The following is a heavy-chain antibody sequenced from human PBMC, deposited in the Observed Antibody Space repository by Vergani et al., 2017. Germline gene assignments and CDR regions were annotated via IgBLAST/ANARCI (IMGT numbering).Heavy chain of an antibody. CDR2: IIPIFGTA. V-gene: IGHV1-69*13. Sequence: QVQLVQSGAEVKKPGSSVKVSCKASGGTFSSYAISWVRQAPGQGLEWMGRIIPIFGTANYAQKFQGRVTITADESTSTAYMELSSLRSEDTAVYYWAREVLNIGGGSWCQTNYFDYWGQGTLVTVSS. J-gene: IGHJ4*02. D-gene: IGHD2-8*02. CDR1: GGTFSSYA. CDR3: AREVLNIGGGSWCQTNYFDY.